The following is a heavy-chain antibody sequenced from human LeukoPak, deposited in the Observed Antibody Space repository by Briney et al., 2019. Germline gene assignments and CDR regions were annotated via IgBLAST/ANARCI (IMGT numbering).Heavy chain of an antibody. D-gene: IGHD3-3*01. V-gene: IGHV5-51*01. CDR3: ARTSIPPFYDFWSGSAFDY. CDR2: IYPGDSDT. CDR1: GYSFTSYW. Sequence: KTGESLKISCKGSGYSFTSYWIGWVRQMPGKGLEWMGIIYPGDSDTRYSPSFQGQVTISADKSISTAYLQWSSLKASDTAMYYCARTSIPPFYDFWSGSAFDYWGQGTLVTVSS. J-gene: IGHJ4*02.